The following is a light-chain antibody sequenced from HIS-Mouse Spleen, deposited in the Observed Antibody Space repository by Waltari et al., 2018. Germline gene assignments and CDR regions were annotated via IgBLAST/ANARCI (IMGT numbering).Light chain of an antibody. J-gene: IGLJ3*02. Sequence: QSALTQPASVSGSPGQSITIPCTGTSSDVGSYNLFSWYQQHPGKAPKLIIYEGSKRPSGVSNRFSGSKSGNTASLTISGLQAEDEADYYCCSYAGSSTWVFGGGTKLTVL. V-gene: IGLV2-23*01. CDR2: EGS. CDR3: CSYAGSSTWV. CDR1: SSDVGSYNL.